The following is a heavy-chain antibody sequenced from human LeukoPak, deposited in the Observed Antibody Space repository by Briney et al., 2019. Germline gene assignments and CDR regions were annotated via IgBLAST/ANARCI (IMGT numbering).Heavy chain of an antibody. J-gene: IGHJ6*03. CDR1: GYTFTTYY. V-gene: IGHV1-46*01. Sequence: ASVKVSCKASGYTFTTYYMHWVRQAPGQGLEWMGIINPSGGSTSYVKKFQGRVTMTRDMSTSTVYMELSSLRSEDTAVYYCARAGRYCSGGSCYSAGYYYYHYNMDVWGKGTTVTVSS. CDR3: ARAGRYCSGGSCYSAGYYYYHYNMDV. D-gene: IGHD2-15*01. CDR2: INPSGGST.